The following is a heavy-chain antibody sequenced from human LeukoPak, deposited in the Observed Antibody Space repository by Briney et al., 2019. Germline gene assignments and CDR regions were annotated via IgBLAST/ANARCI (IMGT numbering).Heavy chain of an antibody. CDR1: GYTFTGYY. CDR3: AQVRGVIGPHNWFDP. CDR2: INPNSGGT. J-gene: IGHJ5*02. Sequence: GASVKVSCKASGYTFTGYYMHWVRQAPGQGLEWMGWINPNSGGTNYAQKFQGRVTMTRDTSISTAYMELSRLRSDDTAVYYCAQVRGVIGPHNWFDPWGQGTLVTVSS. D-gene: IGHD3-10*01. V-gene: IGHV1-2*02.